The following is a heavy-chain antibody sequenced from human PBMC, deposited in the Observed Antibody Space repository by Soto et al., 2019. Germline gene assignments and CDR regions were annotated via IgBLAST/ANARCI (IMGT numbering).Heavy chain of an antibody. V-gene: IGHV3-74*01. CDR1: GFTFSANW. CDR3: AKDISGLGELSFDY. J-gene: IGHJ4*02. CDR2: INSDETST. D-gene: IGHD3-16*02. Sequence: GGSLRLSCAASGFTFSANWMHWVRQAPGKGLVWVSRINSDETSTTYADSVKGRFTISRDNAKNSLYLQMNSLRAEDTALYYCAKDISGLGELSFDYWGQGTLVTVSS.